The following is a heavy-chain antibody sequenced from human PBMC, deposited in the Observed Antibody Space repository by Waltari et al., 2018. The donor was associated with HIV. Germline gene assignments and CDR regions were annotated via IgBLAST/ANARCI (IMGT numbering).Heavy chain of an antibody. CDR1: GGSFSGYY. D-gene: IGHD3-10*01. Sequence: QVQLQQWGAGLLKPSETLSLTCAVYGGSFSGYYWSWIRQPPGKGLEWIGEINHLGSTNSNPSLKSRVTISVDTSKNQFSLKLSSVTAADTAVYYCASRRTIWFGEFRRLGMDVWGQGTTVTVSS. CDR3: ASRRTIWFGEFRRLGMDV. V-gene: IGHV4-34*01. CDR2: INHLGST. J-gene: IGHJ6*02.